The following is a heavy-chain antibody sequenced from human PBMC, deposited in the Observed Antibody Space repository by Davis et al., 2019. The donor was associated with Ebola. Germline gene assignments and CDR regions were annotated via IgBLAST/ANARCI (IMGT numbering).Heavy chain of an antibody. Sequence: SETLSLTCTVSGGSISSYYWSWIRQPPGKGLEWIGYIYYSGSTNYNPSLKSRVTISVDTFKNQFSLKLSSVTAADTAVYYCARADKNYDFWSGYYRPYGMDVWGQGTTVTVSS. V-gene: IGHV4-59*01. J-gene: IGHJ6*02. CDR1: GGSISSYY. D-gene: IGHD3-3*01. CDR2: IYYSGST. CDR3: ARADKNYDFWSGYYRPYGMDV.